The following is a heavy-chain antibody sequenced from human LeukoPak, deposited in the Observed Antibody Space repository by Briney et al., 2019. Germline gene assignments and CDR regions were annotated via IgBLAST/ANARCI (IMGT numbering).Heavy chain of an antibody. J-gene: IGHJ4*02. V-gene: IGHV3-21*01. D-gene: IGHD3-22*01. Sequence: GSLRLSCAASGFTLSTYNMNWVRQAPGKGLEWVSSISSSSSYIYYADSVKGRFTISRDSAKNSLYLQMNSLRAEDTAVYYCARGPYDDSGYYWTYWGQGTLVTVSS. CDR3: ARGPYDDSGYYWTY. CDR2: ISSSSSYI. CDR1: GFTLSTYN.